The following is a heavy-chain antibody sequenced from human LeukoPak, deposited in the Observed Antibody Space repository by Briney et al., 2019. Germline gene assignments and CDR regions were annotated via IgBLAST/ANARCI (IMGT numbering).Heavy chain of an antibody. CDR3: AKDLTAALYYFDY. J-gene: IGHJ4*02. D-gene: IGHD2-15*01. Sequence: GGSLRLSCAASRFTFSTYGMHWVRQAPGKGLEWVAVISYDGSNKYYADSVKGRFTISRDNSKNTLYLQMNSLRAEDTAVYYCAKDLTAALYYFDYGAREPWSPSPQ. CDR2: ISYDGSNK. CDR1: RFTFSTYG. V-gene: IGHV3-30*18.